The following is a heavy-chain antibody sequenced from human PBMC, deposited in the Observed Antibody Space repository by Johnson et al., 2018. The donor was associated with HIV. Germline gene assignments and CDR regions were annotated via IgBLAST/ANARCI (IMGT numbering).Heavy chain of an antibody. CDR1: GFTFSNFG. CDR3: AKDGGSYGVAFDI. V-gene: IGHV3-33*06. D-gene: IGHD1-26*01. Sequence: QVQLVESGGGVVQPGRSLRLSCAASGFTFSNFGMHWVRQAPGKGLEWVAVIWYDGSNKYYADSVKGRFTISRDNSKNTLYLQMNSLRAEDTAVYYCAKDGGSYGVAFDIWGQGTMVTVSS. CDR2: IWYDGSNK. J-gene: IGHJ3*02.